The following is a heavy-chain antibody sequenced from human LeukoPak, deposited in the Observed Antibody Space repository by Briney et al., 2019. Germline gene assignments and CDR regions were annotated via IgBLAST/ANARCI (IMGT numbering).Heavy chain of an antibody. J-gene: IGHJ4*01. Sequence: PSETLSLTCTVSGGSISSGYYYWTWIRQPAGKGLEWIGRIYTSGSTNYNPSLKSRVTISGDTSKNQFSLKLSSVTAADTAVYYCAKSGGYGLIDYWGQGTLVTVPS. D-gene: IGHD6-25*01. CDR3: AKSGGYGLIDY. CDR2: IYTSGST. V-gene: IGHV4-61*02. CDR1: GGSISSGYYY.